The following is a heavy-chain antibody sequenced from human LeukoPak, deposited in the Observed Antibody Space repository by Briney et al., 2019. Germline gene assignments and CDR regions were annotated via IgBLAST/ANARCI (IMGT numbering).Heavy chain of an antibody. CDR1: GGSFSGYY. Sequence: SETLSLTCAVYGGSFSGYYWSWIRQPPGKGLEWIGEINHSGSTNYNPSLKSRVTISVDTSKNQFSLKLSSVTAVDTAVYYCARGRSVATRPSFDYWGQGTLVTVSS. V-gene: IGHV4-34*01. CDR2: INHSGST. D-gene: IGHD5-24*01. J-gene: IGHJ4*02. CDR3: ARGRSVATRPSFDY.